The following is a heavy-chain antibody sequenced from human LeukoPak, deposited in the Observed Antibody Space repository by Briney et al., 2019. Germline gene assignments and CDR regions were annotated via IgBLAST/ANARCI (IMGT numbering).Heavy chain of an antibody. CDR2: ISSSSSYI. CDR3: ARAGSSGWYDY. J-gene: IGHJ4*02. D-gene: IGHD6-19*01. Sequence: GGSLRLSCAASGFTFSSYNMNWVRQAPGKGLEWVSSISSSSSYIYYTDSVKGRFTISRDNAKNTLYLQMNSLRAEDTAVYYCARAGSSGWYDYWGQGTLVTVSS. V-gene: IGHV3-21*01. CDR1: GFTFSSYN.